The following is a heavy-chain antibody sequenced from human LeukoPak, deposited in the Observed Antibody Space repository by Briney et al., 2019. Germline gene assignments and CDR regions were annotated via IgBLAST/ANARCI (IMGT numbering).Heavy chain of an antibody. CDR1: GFTFSDYG. J-gene: IGHJ1*01. CDR2: IWYDGSNK. Sequence: GGSPRLSCAASGFTFSDYGMHWVRQAPGKGLEWVAVIWYDGSNKYCSDSVKGRFTISRDNSKNTLYLQMNSLRAEDTAVYYCATTASRGPQSAEYFQYWGQGTLVTVSS. CDR3: ATTASRGPQSAEYFQY. V-gene: IGHV3-33*01.